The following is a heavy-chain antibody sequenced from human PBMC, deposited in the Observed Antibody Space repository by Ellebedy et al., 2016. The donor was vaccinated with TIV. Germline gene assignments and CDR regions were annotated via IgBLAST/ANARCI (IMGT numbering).Heavy chain of an antibody. CDR3: ARERGRRDIGPSFDY. J-gene: IGHJ4*02. CDR1: GGSISYY. CDR2: IFYSGST. Sequence: MPSETLSLTCTVSGGSISYYWSWIRQPPGKGLEWIGYIFYSGSTNYNPSLKRRVTMSVDTSKNQFSLKLSSVTAADTAVYYCARERGRRDIGPSFDYWGQGTLVTVSS. D-gene: IGHD3-9*01. V-gene: IGHV4-59*01.